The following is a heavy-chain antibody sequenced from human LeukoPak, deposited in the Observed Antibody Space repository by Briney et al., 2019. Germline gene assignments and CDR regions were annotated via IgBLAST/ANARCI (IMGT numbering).Heavy chain of an antibody. CDR2: INPNSGGT. CDR1: GYTFTGYY. CDR3: ASPFWSGYYTLEY. J-gene: IGHJ4*02. Sequence: ASVKVSCKASGYTFTGYYMHWVRQAPGQGLEWMGWINPNSGGTNYAQKFQGRVTMTRDASISTAYMELSRLRSDDTAVYYCASPFWSGYYTLEYWGQGTLVTVSS. D-gene: IGHD3-3*01. V-gene: IGHV1-2*02.